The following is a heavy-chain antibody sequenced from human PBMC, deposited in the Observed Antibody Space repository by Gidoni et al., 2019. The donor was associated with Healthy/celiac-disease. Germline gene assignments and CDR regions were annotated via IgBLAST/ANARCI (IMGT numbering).Heavy chain of an antibody. CDR1: GFTFSGSA. CDR2: IRSKANSYAT. J-gene: IGHJ4*02. Sequence: KLSCAASGFTFSGSAMHWVRQASGKGPEWVGRIRSKANSYATAYAASVKGRFTISRDDSKNTAYLQMNSLKTEDTAVYYCTRHDFLTPVAAGNSDYWGQGTLVTVSS. D-gene: IGHD6-13*01. V-gene: IGHV3-73*01. CDR3: TRHDFLTPVAAGNSDY.